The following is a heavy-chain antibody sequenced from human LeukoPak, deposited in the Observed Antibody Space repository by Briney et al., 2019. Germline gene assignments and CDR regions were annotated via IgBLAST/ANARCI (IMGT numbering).Heavy chain of an antibody. CDR2: ISSSSSCI. Sequence: GGSLRLSCAASGFTFSSYSMNWVRQAPGKGLEWVSSISSSSSCIYYADSVKGRFTISRDNAKNSLYLQMNSLRAEDTAVYYCARDKRPLYGMDVWGQGTTVTVSS. V-gene: IGHV3-21*01. CDR3: ARDKRPLYGMDV. CDR1: GFTFSSYS. J-gene: IGHJ6*02.